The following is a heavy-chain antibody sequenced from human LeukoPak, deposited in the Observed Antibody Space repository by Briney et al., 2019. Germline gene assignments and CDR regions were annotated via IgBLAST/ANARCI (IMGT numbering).Heavy chain of an antibody. J-gene: IGHJ5*02. D-gene: IGHD1-26*01. V-gene: IGHV1-46*01. CDR1: GYSFTSYY. Sequence: ASVKVSCKASGYSFTSYYMHWVRQAPGQGLEWMGIINPSGGSTSYAQKFQGRVTMTRDMSTSTVYMELSSLRSDHTAVYYFPGDPKPRSGGYGGGWFDPWGQGTLVTVSS. CDR3: PGDPKPRSGGYGGGWFDP. CDR2: INPSGGST.